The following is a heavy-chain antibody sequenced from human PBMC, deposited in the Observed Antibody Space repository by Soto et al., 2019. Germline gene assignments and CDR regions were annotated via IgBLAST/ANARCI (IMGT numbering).Heavy chain of an antibody. Sequence: SVKVSCKASGGTFSSYAISWVRQAPGQGLVWMGGIIPIFCTANYAQKGQGRVTITADDSTSTAYMELSSLRSEDTAVYYCARDLPECSGGSCYAGAFDIWGQGTMVTVSS. V-gene: IGHV1-69*13. CDR3: ARDLPECSGGSCYAGAFDI. CDR2: IIPIFCTA. CDR1: GGTFSSYA. J-gene: IGHJ3*02. D-gene: IGHD2-15*01.